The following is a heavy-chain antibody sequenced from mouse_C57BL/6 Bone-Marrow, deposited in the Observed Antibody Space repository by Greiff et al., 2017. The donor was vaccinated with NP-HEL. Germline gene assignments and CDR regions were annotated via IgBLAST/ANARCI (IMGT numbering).Heavy chain of an antibody. D-gene: IGHD1-1*01. CDR2: IRNKANGYTT. Sequence: EVQLVESGGGLVQPGGSLSLSCAASGFTFTDYYMSWVRQPPGKALEWLGFIRNKANGYTTEYSASVKGRFTISRDNSQSILYLQMNALRAEDSATYYCARSYYYGSFYYAMDYWGQGTSVTVSS. CDR1: GFTFTDYY. CDR3: ARSYYYGSFYYAMDY. J-gene: IGHJ4*01. V-gene: IGHV7-3*01.